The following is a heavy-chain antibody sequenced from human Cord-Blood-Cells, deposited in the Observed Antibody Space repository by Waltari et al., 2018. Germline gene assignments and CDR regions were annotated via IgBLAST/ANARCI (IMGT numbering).Heavy chain of an antibody. CDR2: INPSGST. CDR1: GGSFSGYY. CDR3: ARGRRPPRILEFDP. Sequence: QVQLQQWGAGLLKPSETLSLTCAVYGGSFSGYYWSWIRQPPGKGLEWIGEINPSGSTNHNPALKSRVTISVDTAKDQLSLKLSSVTAADTAVYYCARGRRPPRILEFDPWGQGTLVTVSS. D-gene: IGHD2-15*01. V-gene: IGHV4-34*01. J-gene: IGHJ5*02.